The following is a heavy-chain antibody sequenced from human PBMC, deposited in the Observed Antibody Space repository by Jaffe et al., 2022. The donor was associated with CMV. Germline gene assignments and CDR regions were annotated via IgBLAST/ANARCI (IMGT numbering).Heavy chain of an antibody. J-gene: IGHJ4*02. Sequence: QELLVESGGGLVKPGGSLRLSCAASGFSFSEYYMAWLRQAPGKGLEWLSDISSASTYTNFAHSILGRSTISRDDAEKSLYLQMNSLRVEDTAVYYCAREGVAGRFDVWGPGVLVTVSS. CDR2: ISSASTYT. V-gene: IGHV3-11*06. CDR3: AREGVAGRFDV. CDR1: GFSFSEYY.